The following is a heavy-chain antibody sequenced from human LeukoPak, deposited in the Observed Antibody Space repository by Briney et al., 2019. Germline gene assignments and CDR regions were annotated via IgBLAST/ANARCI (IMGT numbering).Heavy chain of an antibody. J-gene: IGHJ4*02. CDR3: AEGSLGAVAIDY. D-gene: IGHD6-19*01. V-gene: IGHV3-23*01. CDR1: GFTFSSYA. CDR2: ISGSGGST. Sequence: GGSLRLSCAASGFTFSSYAMSWVRQAPGKGLEWVSGISGSGGSTYYADSVKGRLTISRDNSKNALYLQMNSLRAEDTAVYYCAEGSLGAVAIDYWGQGTLVTVSS.